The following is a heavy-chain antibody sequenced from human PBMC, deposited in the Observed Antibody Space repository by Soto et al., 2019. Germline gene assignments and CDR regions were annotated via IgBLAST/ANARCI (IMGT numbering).Heavy chain of an antibody. CDR2: IYYSGST. J-gene: IGHJ5*02. Sequence: PSETLSLTCTVSGGSISSYYWSWIRQPPGKGLEWIGYIYYSGSTNYNPSLKSRVTISVDTSKNQFSLKLSSVTAADTAAYYCARVNSGYEPPNWFDPWGQGTLVTVSS. D-gene: IGHD5-12*01. V-gene: IGHV4-59*01. CDR1: GGSISSYY. CDR3: ARVNSGYEPPNWFDP.